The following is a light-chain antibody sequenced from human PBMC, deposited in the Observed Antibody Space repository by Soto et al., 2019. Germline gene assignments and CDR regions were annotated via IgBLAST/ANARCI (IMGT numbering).Light chain of an antibody. CDR1: QSVSSY. V-gene: IGKV3-11*01. Sequence: EIVLTQSPATLSLSPGERATLSCRASQSVSSYLAWYQQKPGKAPRLLIYDASNSATGIPARFRGRGLGTVFTLTISRVGPEDFAVYSCQQRGNWPRTCRGGTKGDIK. CDR2: DAS. CDR3: QQRGNWPRT. J-gene: IGKJ4*01.